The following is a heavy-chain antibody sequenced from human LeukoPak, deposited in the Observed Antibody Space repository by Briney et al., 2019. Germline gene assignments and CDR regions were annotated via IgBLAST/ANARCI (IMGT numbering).Heavy chain of an antibody. CDR3: AKEAYYDFWSGPSDY. CDR2: IRYDGSNK. V-gene: IGHV3-30*02. Sequence: GGSLRLSCAASGFTFSSYGMHWVRQAPGKGLEWVAFIRYDGSNKYYADSVKGRFTISRDNSKNTLYLQMNSLRAEDTAVYYCAKEAYYDFWSGPSDYWGQGTLVTVSS. D-gene: IGHD3-3*01. CDR1: GFTFSSYG. J-gene: IGHJ4*02.